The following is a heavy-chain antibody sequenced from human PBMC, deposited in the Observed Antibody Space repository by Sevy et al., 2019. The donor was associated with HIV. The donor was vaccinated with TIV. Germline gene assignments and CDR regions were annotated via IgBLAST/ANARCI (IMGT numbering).Heavy chain of an antibody. CDR3: ARLSGYSSSWSYFDY. Sequence: GGSLRLSCAASGFTFSSYSMNWVRQAPGKGLEWVSYISSSSSTRYYADSVKGRFTISSDNAKNSRYPQMNSLRAEDTAVYYCARLSGYSSSWSYFDYWGQGTLVTVSS. V-gene: IGHV3-48*01. CDR1: GFTFSSYS. D-gene: IGHD6-13*01. J-gene: IGHJ4*02. CDR2: ISSSSSTR.